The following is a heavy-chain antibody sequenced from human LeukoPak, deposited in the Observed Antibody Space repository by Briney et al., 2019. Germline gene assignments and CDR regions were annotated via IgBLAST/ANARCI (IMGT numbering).Heavy chain of an antibody. D-gene: IGHD2-15*01. CDR3: ARDFHCSGGSCLGAFDI. V-gene: IGHV1-18*01. CDR1: GYTFTSYG. J-gene: IGHJ3*02. Sequence: ASVKVSCKASGYTFTSYGISWVRQAPGQGLEWMGWINTYNGNTIYTQKLQGRVTMTTDTSTSTAYMELRSLRSDDTAVYYCARDFHCSGGSCLGAFDIWGQGTMVTVSS. CDR2: INTYNGNT.